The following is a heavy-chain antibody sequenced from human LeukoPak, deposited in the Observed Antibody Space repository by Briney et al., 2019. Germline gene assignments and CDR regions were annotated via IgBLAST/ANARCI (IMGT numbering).Heavy chain of an antibody. V-gene: IGHV4-59*12. J-gene: IGHJ4*02. Sequence: SETLSLTRTVSGGSISSYYWSWIRQPPGKGLEWIGYIYYSGSTNYNPSLKSRVTISIDTSKNQFSLRLSSVTAADTAVYYCARDTCGGDCYSRPPFDYWGQGTLVTVSS. CDR2: IYYSGST. CDR3: ARDTCGGDCYSRPPFDY. CDR1: GGSISSYY. D-gene: IGHD2-21*02.